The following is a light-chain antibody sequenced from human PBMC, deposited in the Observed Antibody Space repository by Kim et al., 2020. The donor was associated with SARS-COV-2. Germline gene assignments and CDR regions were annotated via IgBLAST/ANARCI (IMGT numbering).Light chain of an antibody. CDR3: CSYAGTYTGV. Sequence: GQSVTISCTGTSSDVGGYSYVSWYQHHPGKAPKLMVYDVSKRPSGVPDRFSGSKSGNTASLTISGLQAEDEADYYCCSYAGTYTGVFGTGTQLTVL. V-gene: IGLV2-11*01. J-gene: IGLJ1*01. CDR1: SSDVGGYSY. CDR2: DVS.